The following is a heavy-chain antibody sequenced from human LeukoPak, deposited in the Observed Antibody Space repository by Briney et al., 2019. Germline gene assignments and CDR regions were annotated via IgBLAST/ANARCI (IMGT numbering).Heavy chain of an antibody. J-gene: IGHJ6*02. CDR1: GYTFTGYY. CDR3: ARELAAAGPGRGYYGMDV. D-gene: IGHD6-13*01. Sequence: ASVKVSCKASGYTFTGYYMHWVRQAPGQGLGGMGWINPNSGGTNYAQKFQGWVTMTRDTSISTAYMELSRLRSDDTAVYYCARELAAAGPGRGYYGMDVWGQGTTVTVSS. V-gene: IGHV1-2*04. CDR2: INPNSGGT.